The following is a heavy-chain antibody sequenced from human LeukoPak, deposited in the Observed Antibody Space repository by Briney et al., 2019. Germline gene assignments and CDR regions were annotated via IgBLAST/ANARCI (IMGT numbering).Heavy chain of an antibody. V-gene: IGHV1-46*01. J-gene: IGHJ6*02. D-gene: IGHD2-2*01. CDR2: INPSGGST. CDR3: ARDVCSSTSCYFGMDV. Sequence: ASVKVSCKASGYTFTSYYMHWVRQAPGQGLEWMGIINPSGGSTSYAQKFQGRVTMTRDTSTSTVYMELSSLRSEDTAVYYCARDVCSSTSCYFGMDVWGQGTTVTVSS. CDR1: GYTFTSYY.